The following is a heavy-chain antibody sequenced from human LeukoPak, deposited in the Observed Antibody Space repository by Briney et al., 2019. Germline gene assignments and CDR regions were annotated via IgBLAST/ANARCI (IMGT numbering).Heavy chain of an antibody. D-gene: IGHD4-17*01. Sequence: GGSLRLSCAASGFTFSNAWMSWVRQAPGKGLEWVSYISSSGSTIYYADSVKGRFTISRDNAKNSLYLQMNSLRAEDTAVYYCARGTTVTTSDTFDMWGQGTMVTVSS. CDR1: GFTFSNAW. CDR3: ARGTTVTTSDTFDM. J-gene: IGHJ3*02. CDR2: ISSSGSTI. V-gene: IGHV3-11*04.